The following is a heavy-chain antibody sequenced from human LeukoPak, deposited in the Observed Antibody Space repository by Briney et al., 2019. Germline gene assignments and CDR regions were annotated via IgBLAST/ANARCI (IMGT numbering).Heavy chain of an antibody. CDR1: GGSISSSSYY. CDR2: IYYSGST. CDR3: ARRTEYSSSWRN. J-gene: IGHJ4*02. D-gene: IGHD6-13*01. Sequence: SETLSLTYTVSGGSISSSSYYWGWIRQPPGKGLEWIGSIYYSGSTYYNPSLKSRVTISVDTSKNQFSLKLSSVTAADTAVYYCARRTEYSSSWRNWGQGTLVTVSS. V-gene: IGHV4-39*07.